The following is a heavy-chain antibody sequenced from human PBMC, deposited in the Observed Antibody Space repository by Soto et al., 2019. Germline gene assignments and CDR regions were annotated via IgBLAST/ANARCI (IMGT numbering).Heavy chain of an antibody. Sequence: QVQLQESGPGLVKPSETLSLTCTVSGGSVSSGSYYWSWIRQPPGKGLEWIGYIYYSGSTNYNPSLKSRVTISVDTSNTQFSLKLSSVTAADTAVYYCARDYGYSYGAYYYYYGMDVWGQGTTVTVSS. CDR3: ARDYGYSYGAYYYYYGMDV. D-gene: IGHD5-18*01. J-gene: IGHJ6*02. CDR1: GGSVSSGSYY. V-gene: IGHV4-61*01. CDR2: IYYSGST.